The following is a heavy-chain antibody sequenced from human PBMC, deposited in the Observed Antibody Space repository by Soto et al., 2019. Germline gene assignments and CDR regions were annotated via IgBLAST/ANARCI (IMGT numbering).Heavy chain of an antibody. V-gene: IGHV5-51*03. CDR2: IYPGDSET. Sequence: GESLNTSCKGSGYSFTSYWIGWVRQMRGKGLEWMGIIYPGDSETRYSRSLQRQVTISAATSTSTAYLQCSSLKASDTAMYYCATTESSGCYSAFDIWGHGTMVTVSS. CDR1: GYSFTSYW. J-gene: IGHJ3*02. D-gene: IGHD6-19*01. CDR3: ATTESSGCYSAFDI.